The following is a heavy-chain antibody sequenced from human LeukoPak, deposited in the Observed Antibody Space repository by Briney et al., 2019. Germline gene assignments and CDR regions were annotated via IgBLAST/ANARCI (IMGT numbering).Heavy chain of an antibody. D-gene: IGHD6-13*01. CDR2: INTNTGNP. Sequence: GASVKVSCKASGYTFTNYAMNWVRQAPGQGLEWMGWINTNTGNPTYAQGFTGRFVFSLDTSVTTAYLQISSLKAEDTAVYYCARGRGYSITWQLPFDSWGQGTLVTVSS. CDR1: GYTFTNYA. J-gene: IGHJ4*02. CDR3: ARGRGYSITWQLPFDS. V-gene: IGHV7-4-1*02.